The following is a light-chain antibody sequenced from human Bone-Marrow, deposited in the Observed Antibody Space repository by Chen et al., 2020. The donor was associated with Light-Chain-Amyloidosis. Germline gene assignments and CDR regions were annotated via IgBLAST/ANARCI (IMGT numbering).Light chain of an antibody. Sequence: SSELTQDPAVSVALSQPVRITCQGESLRSYFATWYQQKSGEAPVLVLFGENNRASGIPDRFSGSRSGNTASLTITGAQAEDEAVYYCKSRDSGNYVVFGGGTKVTV. J-gene: IGLJ2*01. V-gene: IGLV3-19*01. CDR1: SLRSYF. CDR3: KSRDSGNYVV. CDR2: GEN.